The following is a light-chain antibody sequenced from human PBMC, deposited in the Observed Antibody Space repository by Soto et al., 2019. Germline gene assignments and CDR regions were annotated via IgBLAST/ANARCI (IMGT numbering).Light chain of an antibody. V-gene: IGKV1-5*01. CDR3: QQYNSYST. J-gene: IGKJ1*01. CDR1: QSISSW. CDR2: DAS. Sequence: DIQMTQSPSTLSASVGDRFTITCRASQSISSWLAWYQQKPGKAPKLLIYDASSLESGVPSRFSGSGSGTEFTLTISXLQPDDFATYYCQQYNSYSTFGQGTKVDIK.